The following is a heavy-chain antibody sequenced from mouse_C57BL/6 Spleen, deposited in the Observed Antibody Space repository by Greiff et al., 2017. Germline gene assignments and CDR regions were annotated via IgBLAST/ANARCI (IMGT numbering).Heavy chain of an antibody. V-gene: IGHV5-4*01. J-gene: IGHJ4*01. CDR3: AREDYYAMDY. CDR2: ISDGGSYT. CDR1: GFTFSSYA. Sequence: EVKLVESGGGLVKPGGSLKLSCAASGFTFSSYAMSWVRQTPEKRLEWVATISDGGSYTYYPDNVKGRFTISRDNAKNNLYLQMSHLKSEDTAVYYCAREDYYAMDYWGQGTSVTVSS.